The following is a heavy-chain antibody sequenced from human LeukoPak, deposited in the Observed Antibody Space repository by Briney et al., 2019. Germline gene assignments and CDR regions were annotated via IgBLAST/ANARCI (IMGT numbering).Heavy chain of an antibody. J-gene: IGHJ4*02. CDR1: GIPFSSYW. Sequence: GSLRIPFASPGIPFSSYWVQWVRQAPGEGLVWVSRIDRDGSRINYADSVKGRFTISRDNGKNTLFLQMNSLRAEDAAVYYCVRGNDYGGPHYWGQGTLVTVSS. CDR2: IDRDGSRI. V-gene: IGHV3-74*01. CDR3: VRGNDYGGPHY. D-gene: IGHD4-23*01.